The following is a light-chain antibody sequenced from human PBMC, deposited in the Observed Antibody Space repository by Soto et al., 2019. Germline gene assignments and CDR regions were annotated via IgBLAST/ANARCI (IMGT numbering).Light chain of an antibody. CDR3: SSYISSSTVV. V-gene: IGLV2-14*01. CDR1: SSDVGGYNY. J-gene: IGLJ2*01. Sequence: QSALTQPACVSGSPGQSITISCTGTSSDVGGYNYVSWYQQHPGKAPKLMIYDVSNRPSGVSNRFSGSKSGNTASLTISGLQSEDEADYYCSSYISSSTVVFGGGTKLTVL. CDR2: DVS.